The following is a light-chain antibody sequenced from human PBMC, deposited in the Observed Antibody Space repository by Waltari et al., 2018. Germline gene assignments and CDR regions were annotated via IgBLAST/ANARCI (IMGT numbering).Light chain of an antibody. J-gene: IGKJ2*01. CDR3: QQYHNWPYT. CDR2: GAS. Sequence: EILMTQSPATLSVSPGERATLSCRTSQSLSTNLAWYQQHPGPPPRLPIYGASTRATGVPARFSGSRSGTEFTLIISSLQSEDFALYYCQQYHNWPYTFGQGTKLEIK. CDR1: QSLSTN. V-gene: IGKV3-15*01.